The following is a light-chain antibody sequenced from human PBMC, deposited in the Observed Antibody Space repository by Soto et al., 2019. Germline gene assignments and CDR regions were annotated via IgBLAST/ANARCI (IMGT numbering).Light chain of an antibody. V-gene: IGLV2-8*01. CDR3: SSYAARV. CDR1: SSDVGGYNY. CDR2: EVS. J-gene: IGLJ2*01. Sequence: QSALTQPPSASGSPGQSVTISCTGTSSDVGGYNYVSWYQQHPDKAPKLMIYEVSKRPSGVPDRFSGSKSGNTASLTVSGLQAEDEADYYCSSYAARVFGGGTQLTVL.